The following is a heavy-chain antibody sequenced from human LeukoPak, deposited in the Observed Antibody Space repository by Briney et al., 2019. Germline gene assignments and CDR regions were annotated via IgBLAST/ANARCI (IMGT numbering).Heavy chain of an antibody. CDR2: IVPIFGTA. CDR1: GGTFSSYA. V-gene: IGHV1-69*13. J-gene: IGHJ4*02. D-gene: IGHD5-12*01. Sequence: ASVKVSCKAFGGTFSSYAISWVRQAPGQGLEWMGGIVPIFGTANYAQKFQGRVTITADESTSTAYMELSSLRSEDTAVYYCARGRRLRSLSFPFDYWGQGTLVTVSS. CDR3: ARGRRLRSLSFPFDY.